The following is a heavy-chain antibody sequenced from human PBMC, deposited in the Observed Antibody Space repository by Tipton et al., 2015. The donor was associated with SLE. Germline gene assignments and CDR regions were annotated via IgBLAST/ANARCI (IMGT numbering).Heavy chain of an antibody. D-gene: IGHD2-2*01. J-gene: IGHJ6*02. CDR3: ARGNLGVVVPAAPSYYYYGMDV. Sequence: SLRLSCAASGFTFSSYSMNWDRQAPGKGLEWVSSISSSSSYIYYADSVKGRFTISRDNAKNSLYLQMNSLRAEDTAVYYCARGNLGVVVPAAPSYYYYGMDVWGQGTTVTVSS. V-gene: IGHV3-21*01. CDR1: GFTFSSYS. CDR2: ISSSSSYI.